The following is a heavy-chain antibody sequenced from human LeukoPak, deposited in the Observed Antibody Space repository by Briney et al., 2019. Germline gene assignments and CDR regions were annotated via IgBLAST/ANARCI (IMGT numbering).Heavy chain of an antibody. CDR1: GGSLSGYY. Sequence: PSETLSLTCAVYGGSLSGYYWSWIRQPPGKGLEWIGEINHSGSTNYNPSLKSRVTISVDTSKNQFSLKLSSVTAADTAVYYCARRCDCYLRDFDYWGQGTLVTVSS. CDR2: INHSGST. D-gene: IGHD2-21*02. J-gene: IGHJ4*02. CDR3: ARRCDCYLRDFDY. V-gene: IGHV4-34*01.